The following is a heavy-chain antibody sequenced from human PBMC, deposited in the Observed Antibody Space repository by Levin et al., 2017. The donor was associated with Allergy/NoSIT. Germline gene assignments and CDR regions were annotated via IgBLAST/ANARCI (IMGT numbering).Heavy chain of an antibody. D-gene: IGHD6-6*01. CDR3: AKEEGVAARPGGAFDI. CDR1: GFTFDDYA. CDR2: ISWNSGSI. Sequence: SLKISCAASGFTFDDYAMHWVRQAPGKGLEWVSGISWNSGSIGYADSVKGRFTISRDNAKNSLYLQMNSLRAEDTALYYCAKEEGVAARPGGAFDIWGQGTMVTVSS. V-gene: IGHV3-9*01. J-gene: IGHJ3*02.